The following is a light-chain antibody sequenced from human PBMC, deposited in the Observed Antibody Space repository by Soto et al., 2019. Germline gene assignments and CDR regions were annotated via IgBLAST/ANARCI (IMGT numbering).Light chain of an antibody. CDR1: SSDIGSYNY. CDR2: DVS. CDR3: SSYGASSTL. Sequence: QSALTQPASLSGSPGQSITISCTGTSSDIGSYNYVSLYQQHPGKAPKLMIFDVSYRPSGISDRFSGSKSCNTASLTISGLHPEDEADYYCSSYGASSTLFGGGTKLTVL. J-gene: IGLJ3*02. V-gene: IGLV2-14*03.